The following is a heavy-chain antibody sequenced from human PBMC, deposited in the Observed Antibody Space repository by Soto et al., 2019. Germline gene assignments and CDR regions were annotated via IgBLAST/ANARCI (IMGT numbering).Heavy chain of an antibody. J-gene: IGHJ3*02. Sequence: QVQLVQSGAEVKKPGASVKISCEASGYSFTSQYVHWVRQAPGQGLEWMGIINPNGGSTTYAQKFQGRGTMTRDTSTSTVYMGRSGLTAGDTAVYYCAREQGLRPGGGGTEPLDIWGQGTMVTVAS. CDR2: INPNGGST. V-gene: IGHV1-46*03. D-gene: IGHD5-12*01. CDR1: GYSFTSQY. CDR3: AREQGLRPGGGGTEPLDI.